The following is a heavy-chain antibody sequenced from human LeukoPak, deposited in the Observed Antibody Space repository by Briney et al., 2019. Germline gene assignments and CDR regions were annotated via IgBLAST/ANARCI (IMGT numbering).Heavy chain of an antibody. CDR1: GGSISGYC. CDR3: ARETSAGNFDH. Sequence: PSETLSLTCTVSGGSISGYCWSWIRQPPGKGLEWIGYIYYSGSTNYDPSLKSRVTISLDTSKNQFSLRLTSVTAADTAVYFCARETSAGNFDHWGQGTLVTVSS. V-gene: IGHV4-59*01. J-gene: IGHJ4*02. CDR2: IYYSGST.